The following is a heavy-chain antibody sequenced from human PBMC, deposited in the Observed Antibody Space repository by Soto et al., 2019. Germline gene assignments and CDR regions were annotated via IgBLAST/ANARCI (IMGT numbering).Heavy chain of an antibody. CDR2: ISGSGGST. D-gene: IGHD2-15*01. V-gene: IGHV3-23*01. CDR3: ARPDIVVVVSAVYIDY. J-gene: IGHJ4*02. Sequence: GGSLRLSCAASGFTFSSYAMSWVRQAPGKGLGWVSAISGSGGSTYYADSVKCRFTISRDNSKNTLYLQMNSLRAEDTAVYYCARPDIVVVVSAVYIDYWGQGTLVTVSS. CDR1: GFTFSSYA.